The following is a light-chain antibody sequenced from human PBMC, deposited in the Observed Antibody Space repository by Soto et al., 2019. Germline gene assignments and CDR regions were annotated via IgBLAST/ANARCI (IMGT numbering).Light chain of an antibody. CDR3: SSYAGSNNFV. J-gene: IGLJ2*01. Sequence: QSALTQPPSASGSPGQSVTISCTGTSSDVGGYNYVSWYQQHPGKAPKLMIYEVSKRPSGVPDRFSGSKSGNTASLTVSGLQSVDEADYYCSSYAGSNNFVFGGGTKLTVL. CDR2: EVS. V-gene: IGLV2-8*01. CDR1: SSDVGGYNY.